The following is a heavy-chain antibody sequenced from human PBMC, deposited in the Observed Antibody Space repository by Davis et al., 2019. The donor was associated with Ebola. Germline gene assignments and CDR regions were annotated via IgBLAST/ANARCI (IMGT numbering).Heavy chain of an antibody. CDR1: GFTFSSYW. CDR3: ARGTLAAAGSDY. J-gene: IGHJ4*02. D-gene: IGHD6-13*01. V-gene: IGHV3-74*01. Sequence: GSLRLSCAASGFTFSSYWMHWVRQAPGKGLVWVSRINSDGSSTSYADSVKGRFTISRDNAKNTLYLQMNSLRAEDTAVYYCARGTLAAAGSDYWGQGTLVTVSS. CDR2: INSDGSST.